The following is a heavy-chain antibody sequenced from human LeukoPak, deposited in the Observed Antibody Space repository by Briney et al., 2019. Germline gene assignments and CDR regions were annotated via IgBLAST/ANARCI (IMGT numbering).Heavy chain of an antibody. V-gene: IGHV3-64D*06. CDR3: VKETAFYDH. CDR1: GFTFSGYA. J-gene: IGHJ4*02. CDR2: ISSDGVST. D-gene: IGHD2/OR15-2a*01. Sequence: GGSLRLSCAASGFTFSGYAMNWVRQAPGKGLEYVSAISSDGVSTYYGASVKGRFTISRDNSKNTLYLQMNSLRVEDTALYYCVKETAFYDHWGPGTLVTVSS.